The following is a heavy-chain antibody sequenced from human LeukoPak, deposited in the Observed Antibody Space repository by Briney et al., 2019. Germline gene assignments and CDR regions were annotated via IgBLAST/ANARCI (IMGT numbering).Heavy chain of an antibody. CDR3: ATTSYYYDSPDY. V-gene: IGHV4-59*01. CDR1: GGSISPYS. J-gene: IGHJ4*02. Sequence: SETLSLTCTVSGGSISPYSWSWIRQPPGKGLEWIGYIYYSGSTNYNPSLKSRVTISVDTSKNQFSLKLSSVTAADTAVYYCATTSYYYDSPDYWGQGTLVTVSS. CDR2: IYYSGST. D-gene: IGHD3-22*01.